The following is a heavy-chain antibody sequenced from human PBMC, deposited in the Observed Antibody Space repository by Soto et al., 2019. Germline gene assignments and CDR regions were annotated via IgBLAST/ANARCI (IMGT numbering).Heavy chain of an antibody. J-gene: IGHJ6*02. V-gene: IGHV3-30*09. D-gene: IGHD2-15*01. Sequence: QVQVVESGGGVVQPGRSLRLSCAASGFTFSSYAMHWVRQAPGKGLEWVALISHDGSNKYYADSVKGRFAISRDNSKNTLYLQMNSLRAEDTAVYYCARMGLLHGMDVWGQGTTVTVSS. CDR3: ARMGLLHGMDV. CDR1: GFTFSSYA. CDR2: ISHDGSNK.